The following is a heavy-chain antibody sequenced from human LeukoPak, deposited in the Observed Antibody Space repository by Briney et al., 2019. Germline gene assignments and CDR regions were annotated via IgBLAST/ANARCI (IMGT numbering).Heavy chain of an antibody. V-gene: IGHV3-23*01. CDR1: GFTFSSYA. J-gene: IGHJ4*02. Sequence: GGSLRLSCAASGFTFSSYAMNWVRQAPGKGLEWVSAISGGGGTTYYADSVKGRFTISRDNSKNTLFLQMNSLRAEDTAVYYCAKQVGYSYGYIDYWGQGTRVTVSS. CDR2: ISGGGGTT. CDR3: AKQVGYSYGYIDY. D-gene: IGHD5-18*01.